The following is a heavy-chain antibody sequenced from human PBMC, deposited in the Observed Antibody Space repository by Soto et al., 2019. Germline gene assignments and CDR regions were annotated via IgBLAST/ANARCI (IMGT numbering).Heavy chain of an antibody. Sequence: GGSLRLSCAASGFTFSSYGMHWVRQAPGKGLEWVAVIWYDGSNKYYADSVKGRFTISRDNSKNTLYLQMNSLRAEDTAVYYCARDQITMGSHYGMDVWGQGTTVTISS. V-gene: IGHV3-33*01. D-gene: IGHD3-10*01. J-gene: IGHJ6*02. CDR3: ARDQITMGSHYGMDV. CDR2: IWYDGSNK. CDR1: GFTFSSYG.